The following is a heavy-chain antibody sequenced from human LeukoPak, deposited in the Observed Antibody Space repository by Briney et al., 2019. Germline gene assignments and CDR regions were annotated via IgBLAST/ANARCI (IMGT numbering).Heavy chain of an antibody. CDR1: GGSFSGYY. V-gene: IGHV4-34*01. D-gene: IGHD2-2*01. CDR2: INHSGST. J-gene: IGHJ6*03. CDR3: ARGRGKCSSTSCPHYYYMDV. Sequence: SETLSLTCAVYGGSFSGYYWSWIRQPPGKGLEWIGEINHSGSTNYNPSLKSRVTISVDTSKNQFSLKLSSVTAADTAVYYCARGRGKCSSTSCPHYYYMDVWGKGTTVTLSS.